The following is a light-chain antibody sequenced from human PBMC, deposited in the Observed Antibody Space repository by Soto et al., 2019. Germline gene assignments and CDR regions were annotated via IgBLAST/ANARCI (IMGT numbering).Light chain of an antibody. CDR1: QNVLYSSNNKDY. CDR3: QQYYTTPYT. V-gene: IGKV4-1*01. CDR2: WAS. J-gene: IGKJ2*01. Sequence: DIVMTQSPDSLAVSLGERATINCKSSQNVLYSSNNKDYLAWYQQKPGQPPKLLIYWASTRESGVPDRFIGSGSGTDFTLTISSLQAEDVAVYYCQQYYTTPYTFGQGTKLEIK.